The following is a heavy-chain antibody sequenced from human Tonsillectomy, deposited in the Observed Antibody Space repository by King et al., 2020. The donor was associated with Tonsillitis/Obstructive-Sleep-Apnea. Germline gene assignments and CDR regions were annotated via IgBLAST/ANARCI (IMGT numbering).Heavy chain of an antibody. CDR2: INTETGNP. CDR3: AREYKSAFWGPDY. V-gene: IGHV7-4-1*02. Sequence: EQLVQSGSELKKPGASVKVSCKASGYTFNKFAVIWVRQAPGQGLEWMGWINTETGNPTYAQGFTGRFVFSFDTSVRTAYLQISSLKTEDTAIYYCAREYKSAFWGPDYCGQGTLVTVSS. D-gene: IGHD3-16*01. J-gene: IGHJ4*02. CDR1: GYTFNKFA.